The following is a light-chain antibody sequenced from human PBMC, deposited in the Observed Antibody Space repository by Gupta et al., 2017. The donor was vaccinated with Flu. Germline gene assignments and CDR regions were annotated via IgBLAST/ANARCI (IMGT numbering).Light chain of an antibody. CDR3: SSYAGRNNLVI. V-gene: IGLV2-8*01. CDR2: EVD. Sequence: VTISCTGTSSDVGGYNYVSWYQHHPGKAPKLLISEVDKRTSGVPDRFSGSKSGNTASLTVSGPLADDEAEYYCSSYAGRNNLVIFGGGTKLTVL. J-gene: IGLJ2*01. CDR1: SSDVGGYNY.